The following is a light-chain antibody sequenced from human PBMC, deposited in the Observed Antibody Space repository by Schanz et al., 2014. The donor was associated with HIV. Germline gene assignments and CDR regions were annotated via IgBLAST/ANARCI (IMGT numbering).Light chain of an antibody. V-gene: IGKV3-20*01. CDR3: QQYHSSRGT. Sequence: EIVMTQSPATLSVSPGERATLSCRASQSLTTNYLAWYQQKLGQAPRLVIYATSTRAAGIPDRFSGTGSGTDFTLTISRLEPEDFAVYYCQQYHSSRGTFGGGTKVELK. CDR1: QSLTTNY. CDR2: ATS. J-gene: IGKJ4*01.